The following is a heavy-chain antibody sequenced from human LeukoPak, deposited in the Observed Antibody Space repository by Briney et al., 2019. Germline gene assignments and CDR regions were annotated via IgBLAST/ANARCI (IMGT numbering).Heavy chain of an antibody. Sequence: GGPLTHSCAASGFTFSSYWMSWVPPPPEKALECVANIKQDGRQKYYVDSVTGRFTISRDNAKNSLYLQMNSLRAEDTAVYYCARARYCSSTSCYTGDVWGQGTLVTVSS. CDR2: IKQDGRQK. V-gene: IGHV3-7*01. D-gene: IGHD2-2*02. CDR1: GFTFSSYW. J-gene: IGHJ4*02. CDR3: ARARYCSSTSCYTGDV.